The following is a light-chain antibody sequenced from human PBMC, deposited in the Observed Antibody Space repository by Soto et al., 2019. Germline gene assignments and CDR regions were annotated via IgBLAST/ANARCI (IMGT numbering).Light chain of an antibody. V-gene: IGKV3-15*01. J-gene: IGKJ1*01. CDR3: QQYNDWPQT. Sequence: EIVMTQSPATLSVSPGERATLSCRASQSVSSTLAWYQHKPGQAPRLLIYGASTRATGIPARFSGSGSGTEFTLTISSLQSEDFAVYYCQQYNDWPQTFGQGTKVDIK. CDR2: GAS. CDR1: QSVSST.